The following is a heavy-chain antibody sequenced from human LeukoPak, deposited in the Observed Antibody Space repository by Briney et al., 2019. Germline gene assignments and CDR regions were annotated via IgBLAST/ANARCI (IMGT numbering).Heavy chain of an antibody. D-gene: IGHD5-24*01. J-gene: IGHJ6*02. CDR2: IWSDGKRH. CDR3: AREMATIGYYYYGLDV. CDR1: GFTFSHYG. V-gene: IGHV3-33*01. Sequence: PGGSLRLSCAASGFTFSHYGIHWVRQAPGEGLEWVAVIWSDGKRHYYADSVKGRFTISRDNSQNTVYLQMNSLGAEDTAVYYCAREMATIGYYYYGLDVWGQGTTVTVSS.